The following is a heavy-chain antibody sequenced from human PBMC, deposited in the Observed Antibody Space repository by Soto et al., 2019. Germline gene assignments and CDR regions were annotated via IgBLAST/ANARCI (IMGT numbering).Heavy chain of an antibody. V-gene: IGHV3-23*01. CDR1: GFTFSSYA. CDR3: AKSPPNYYYYYMDV. CDR2: ISGSGGTT. J-gene: IGHJ6*03. Sequence: PGGSLRLSCAASGFTFSSYAMTWVRQAPGKGLEWVSAISGSGGTTYYADSVKGRFTISRDNSKNTLYLQMNSLRAEDTAVYYCAKSPPNYYYYYMDVWGKGTTVTVSS.